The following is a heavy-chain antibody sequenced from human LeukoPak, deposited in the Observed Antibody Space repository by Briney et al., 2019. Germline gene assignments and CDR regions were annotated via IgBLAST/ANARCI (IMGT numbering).Heavy chain of an antibody. CDR1: RFTFADYA. Sequence: PGGSLRLSCAPSRFTFADYAMHWVRHAPGRGLEWISGISWNSGSIGYADSVKGRFTIPRDNAKNSLYLQMNSLRAEDTALYYCARNNNAYSSGWYLGTTDYWGQGSLVTVSS. J-gene: IGHJ4*02. CDR2: ISWNSGSI. CDR3: ARNNNAYSSGWYLGTTDY. D-gene: IGHD6-19*01. V-gene: IGHV3-9*01.